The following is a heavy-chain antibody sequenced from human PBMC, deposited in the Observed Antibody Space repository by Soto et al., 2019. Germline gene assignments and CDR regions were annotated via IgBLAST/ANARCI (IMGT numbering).Heavy chain of an antibody. V-gene: IGHV3-30*18. CDR3: AKPITMIVVVNPPDY. D-gene: IGHD3-22*01. J-gene: IGHJ4*02. CDR1: GFTFSSYG. Sequence: PGGSLRLSCAASGFTFSSYGMHWVRQAPGKGLEWVAVISYDGSNKYYADSVKGRFTIPRDNSKNTLYLQMNSLRAEDTAVYYCAKPITMIVVVNPPDYWGQGTLVTVSS. CDR2: ISYDGSNK.